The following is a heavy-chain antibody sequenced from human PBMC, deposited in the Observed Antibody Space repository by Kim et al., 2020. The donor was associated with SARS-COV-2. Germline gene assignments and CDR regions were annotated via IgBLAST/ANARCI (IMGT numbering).Heavy chain of an antibody. CDR3: ARGGMYLASGIQLWWGGGCYYGMDV. D-gene: IGHD5-18*01. V-gene: IGHV4-59*01. Sequence: SETLSLTCTVSGGSISSYYWSWIRQPPGKGLEWIGYIYYSGSTNYNPSLKSRVTISVDTSKNQFSLKLSTVTAADTAVYYCARGGMYLASGIQLWWGGGCYYGMDVWGQATTVTVSS. CDR2: IYYSGST. CDR1: GGSISSYY. J-gene: IGHJ6*02.